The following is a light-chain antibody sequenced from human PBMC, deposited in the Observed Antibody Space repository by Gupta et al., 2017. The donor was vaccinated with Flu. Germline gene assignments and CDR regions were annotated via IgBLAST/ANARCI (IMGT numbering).Light chain of an antibody. J-gene: IGLJ1*01. CDR1: SSNIGSNT. CDR2: SNN. Sequence: QSLLTHPPSPSATPGQRVTISCSGSSSNIGSNTVNWYQQHPGTAPKLLIYSNNQRHEGVPDRFSGSKSGTSASLAISGLQSEDEADYYCEAWDDSLNDFYVFGTGTKVTVL. CDR3: EAWDDSLNDFYV. V-gene: IGLV1-44*01.